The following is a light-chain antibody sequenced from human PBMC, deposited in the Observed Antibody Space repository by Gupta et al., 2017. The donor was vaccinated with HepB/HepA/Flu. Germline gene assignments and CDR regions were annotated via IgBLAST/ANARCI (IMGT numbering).Light chain of an antibody. J-gene: IGLJ2*01. Sequence: SCQLTQQPSSSVAPVQTASITCSADKWGENYACCYHQKPVASPVLVIYQDSKRPSGIPERFSGSNSGNTATLTISGTQAMDEADYYCQAWDSSTAHVVFGGGTKLTVL. CDR2: QDS. V-gene: IGLV3-1*01. CDR1: KWGENY. CDR3: QAWDSSTAHVV.